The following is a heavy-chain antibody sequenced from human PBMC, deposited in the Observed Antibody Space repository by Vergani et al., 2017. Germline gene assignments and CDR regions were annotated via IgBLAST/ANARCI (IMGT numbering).Heavy chain of an antibody. Sequence: QVQLQESGPGLVKPSETLTLTCDVSDSSIMTNPYWGWFRQSPGKGLEWIGCIHHSGDTHYNSSLKSRVSISIVPSSTFSLSLTSVTAADTAIYYCARHRGSGGFFPSSYFYGMDVWGHGTTVTVSS. CDR1: DSSIMTNPY. V-gene: IGHV4-38-2*01. CDR3: ARHRGSGGFFPSSYFYGMDV. CDR2: IHHSGDT. D-gene: IGHD3-10*01. J-gene: IGHJ6*02.